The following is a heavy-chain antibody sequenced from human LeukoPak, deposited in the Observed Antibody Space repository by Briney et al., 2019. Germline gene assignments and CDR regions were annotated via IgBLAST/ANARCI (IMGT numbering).Heavy chain of an antibody. CDR1: GGSISSGSYY. V-gene: IGHV4-61*02. J-gene: IGHJ4*02. CDR2: IYTSGST. D-gene: IGHD3-22*01. CDR3: ARDDPDDSSGYSSWYFDY. Sequence: SQTLSLTCTVSGGSISSGSYYWSWIRQPAGKGLEWIGRIYTSGSTNYNPSLKSRVTISVDTSKNQFSLKLSSVTAADTAVYYCARDDPDDSSGYSSWYFDYWGQGTLVTVSS.